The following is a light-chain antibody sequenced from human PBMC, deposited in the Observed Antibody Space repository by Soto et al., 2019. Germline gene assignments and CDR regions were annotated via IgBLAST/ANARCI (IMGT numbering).Light chain of an antibody. CDR2: YDS. J-gene: IGLJ2*01. CDR1: NIGSKS. V-gene: IGLV3-21*04. Sequence: SYELTQPPSVSVAPGKTARNTCGGNNIGSKSVHWYQQKPGQAPVLVIYYDSDRPSGSPERFSGSNSGNTATLTISRVEAGDEADYYCQVWDTSSDHVVFGGGTQLTVL. CDR3: QVWDTSSDHVV.